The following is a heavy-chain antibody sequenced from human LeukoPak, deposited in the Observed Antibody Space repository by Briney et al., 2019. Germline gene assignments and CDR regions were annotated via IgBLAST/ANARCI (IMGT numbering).Heavy chain of an antibody. J-gene: IGHJ2*01. Sequence: GGSLRLSCVTSGFTFSSYWMHWVRQVLGKGLVWVARDGTDISYADSVKGRFTISRDNAKNTLYLQMNSLRAEDTAVYFCARGKFSTNWTFDLWGRGTRVTVSS. CDR2: DGTDI. D-gene: IGHD3-3*02. CDR1: GFTFSSYW. CDR3: ARGKFSTNWTFDL. V-gene: IGHV3-74*01.